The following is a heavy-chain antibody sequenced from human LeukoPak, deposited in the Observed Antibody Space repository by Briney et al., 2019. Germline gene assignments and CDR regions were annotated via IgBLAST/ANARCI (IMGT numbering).Heavy chain of an antibody. D-gene: IGHD2-2*01. CDR2: INNSGTRT. J-gene: IGHJ4*02. CDR3: AGGYQPDY. V-gene: IGHV3-23*05. CDR1: GITIRNYG. Sequence: GGTLRLSCAASGITIRNYGMTWVRQAPGRGLQWVSSINNSGTRTFYEDSVRGRFTISRDDSKNTIYLQMNSLRAEDTAVYYCAGGYQPDYWGQGTLVTVSS.